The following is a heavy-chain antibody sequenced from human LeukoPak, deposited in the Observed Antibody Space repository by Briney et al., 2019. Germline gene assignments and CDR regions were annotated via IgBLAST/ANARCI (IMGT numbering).Heavy chain of an antibody. D-gene: IGHD3-22*01. CDR3: AKDLGRITMIVVVITLDY. CDR2: ISGSGGST. CDR1: GFTFSSYA. J-gene: IGHJ4*02. V-gene: IGHV3-23*01. Sequence: GGCLRLSCAASGFTFSSYATSWVRQAPGKGLEWVSAISGSGGSTYYADSVKGRFTISRDNSKNTLYLQMNGPRAEDTAVYYCAKDLGRITMIVVVITLDYWGQGTLVTVSS.